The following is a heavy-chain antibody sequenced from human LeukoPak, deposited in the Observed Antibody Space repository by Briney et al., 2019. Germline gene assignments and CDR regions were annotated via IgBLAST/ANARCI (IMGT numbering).Heavy chain of an antibody. V-gene: IGHV3-23*01. CDR3: ARNRRAGSAYGFELQH. D-gene: IGHD5-12*01. CDR2: ISGSGGAT. Sequence: PGESLRLSCAASGFTFTSYAMNWVRQAPGKGLEWVAAISGSGGATYYADSVKGRFTISRDNSGNTVFLQMDSLRADDTAVYFCARNRRAGSAYGFELQHWGQGALVTVSS. CDR1: GFTFTSYA. J-gene: IGHJ1*01.